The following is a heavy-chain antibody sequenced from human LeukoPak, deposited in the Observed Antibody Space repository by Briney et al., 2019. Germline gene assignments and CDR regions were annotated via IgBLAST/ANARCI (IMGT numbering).Heavy chain of an antibody. V-gene: IGHV4-39*01. CDR3: MRQAGYFDY. Sequence: PSVTLSLTCTVSGGSINISSYYWGWIRKPPGKGLEWIATVYYTGTTYCNPSLKSRVIISADTYKNQFSLKLSSVAAADTAVYHCMRQAGYFDYWGQGTLVTVSS. CDR2: VYYTGTT. J-gene: IGHJ4*02. CDR1: GGSINISSYY.